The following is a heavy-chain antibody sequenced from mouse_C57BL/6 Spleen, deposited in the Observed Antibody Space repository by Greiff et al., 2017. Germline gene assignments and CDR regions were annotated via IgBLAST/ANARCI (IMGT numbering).Heavy chain of an antibody. J-gene: IGHJ2*01. Sequence: DVMLVESGGGLVKPGGSLKLSCAASGFTFSSYAMSWVRQTPEKRLEWVATISDGGSYTYYPDNVKGRFTISRDNAKNNLYLQMSHLKSEDTAMYYCAREGEKYGNSFDYWGQGTTLTVSS. CDR2: ISDGGSYT. V-gene: IGHV5-4*01. D-gene: IGHD2-1*01. CDR1: GFTFSSYA. CDR3: AREGEKYGNSFDY.